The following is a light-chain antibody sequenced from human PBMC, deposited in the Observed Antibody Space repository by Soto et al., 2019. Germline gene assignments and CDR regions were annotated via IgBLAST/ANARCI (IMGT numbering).Light chain of an antibody. Sequence: ETVLTQSPGTLSLSPGERATLSCRSSQSVRSTYLAWYQQKPGQAPRLXIYGASNRDTSIPDRVSGSGSGTECTLTINRLEHEDFEVYVCQLYDNSRFTFGPGTKVDIK. V-gene: IGKV3-20*01. CDR1: QSVRSTY. J-gene: IGKJ3*01. CDR3: QLYDNSRFT. CDR2: GAS.